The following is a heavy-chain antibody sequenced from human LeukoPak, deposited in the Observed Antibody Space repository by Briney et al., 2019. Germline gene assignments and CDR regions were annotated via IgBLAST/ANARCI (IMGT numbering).Heavy chain of an antibody. D-gene: IGHD6-19*01. V-gene: IGHV3-33*01. CDR3: ATSRGIAVAGTIY. J-gene: IGHJ4*02. Sequence: GGSLRLSCAASGFTFSSYGMHWVRQAPGKGLEWVAVIWYDGSNKYYADSVKGRFTISRDNPKNTLYLQMNSLRAEDTAVYYCATSRGIAVAGTIYWGQGTLVTVSS. CDR1: GFTFSSYG. CDR2: IWYDGSNK.